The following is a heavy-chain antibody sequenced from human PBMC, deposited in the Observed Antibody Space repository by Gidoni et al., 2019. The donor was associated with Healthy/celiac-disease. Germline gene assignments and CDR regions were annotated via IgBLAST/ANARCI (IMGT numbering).Heavy chain of an antibody. J-gene: IGHJ3*02. V-gene: IGHV3-48*03. CDR2: ISSSGSTI. D-gene: IGHD2-21*02. CDR1: GFTFSSYE. Sequence: EVQLVASGGGLVQPGGSLRLICADSGFTFSSYEMNWVLQAPGKGLEWVSYISSSGSTIYYADSVKGRFTISRDNAKNSLYLQRNSLRAEDTAVYYCARDSLLSTVTDRDAFDIWGQGTMVTVSS. CDR3: ARDSLLSTVTDRDAFDI.